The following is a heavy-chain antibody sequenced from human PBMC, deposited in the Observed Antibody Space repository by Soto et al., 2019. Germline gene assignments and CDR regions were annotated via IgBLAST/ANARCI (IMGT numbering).Heavy chain of an antibody. D-gene: IGHD3-10*01. CDR1: GCSISSNNYY. J-gene: IGHJ4*02. V-gene: IGHV4-39*01. Sequence: AETLSLTCTVSGCSISSNNYYWGWIRQPPGQGLEWIGIIYYSGSTYANPSLTRRVTMAVDTSKNLFSLKLSSVTAADTAVYYCARHTYTSGSGYFDYWGQGTLVTVSS. CDR3: ARHTYTSGSGYFDY. CDR2: IYYSGST.